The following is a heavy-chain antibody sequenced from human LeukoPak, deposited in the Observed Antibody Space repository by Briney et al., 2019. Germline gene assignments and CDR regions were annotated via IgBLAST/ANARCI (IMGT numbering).Heavy chain of an antibody. V-gene: IGHV4-38-2*02. D-gene: IGHD6-6*01. CDR2: IYHSGSN. Sequence: SETLSLTCTVSGYSISSGYLRGFIRPPPREGLEWIGSIYHSGSNYYNPSLKSRVTISGDTSKNQISLKLSSVTAADTAVYYCARGSWQLAEEVYWGQGTLVTVSS. CDR3: ARGSWQLAEEVY. J-gene: IGHJ4*02. CDR1: GYSISSGYL.